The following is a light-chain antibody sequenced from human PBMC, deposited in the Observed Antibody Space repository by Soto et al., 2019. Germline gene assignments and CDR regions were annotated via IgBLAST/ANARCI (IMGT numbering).Light chain of an antibody. CDR1: QRFGSSN. CDR2: STS. J-gene: IGKJ1*01. V-gene: IGKV3-20*01. CDR3: QQYGNSPWT. Sequence: EIALTQSPGPLSLSPGERGTPSCRSSQRFGSSNLAWYQQKPGQAPRLIIYSTSSRATGIPDRFSGSGSGTDFTLTISRLEPEDVAVYYCQQYGNSPWTLGQGTKVDIK.